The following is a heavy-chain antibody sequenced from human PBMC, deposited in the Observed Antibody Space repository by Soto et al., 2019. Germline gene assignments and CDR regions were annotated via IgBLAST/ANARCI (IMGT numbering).Heavy chain of an antibody. V-gene: IGHV3-23*01. CDR2: ISGSGGST. D-gene: IGHD3-3*01. J-gene: IGHJ4*02. Sequence: EVQLLESGGGLVQPGGSLRLSCAASGFTFSSFAMSWVRQAPGKGLEWVSAISGSGGSTYYADSVKGRFTISRDNSKNTLYLQMNSLRAEDTAVYYCAKGDDFWSGYPDYWGQGTLVTVSS. CDR1: GFTFSSFA. CDR3: AKGDDFWSGYPDY.